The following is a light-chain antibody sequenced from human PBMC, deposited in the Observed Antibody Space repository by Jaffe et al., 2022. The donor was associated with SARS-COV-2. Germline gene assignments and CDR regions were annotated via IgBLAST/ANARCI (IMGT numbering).Light chain of an antibody. V-gene: IGKV3-20*01. CDR2: GAS. Sequence: EIVLTQSPGPLSLSPGERATLSCRASQSVRSSYLAWYQQKPGQAPRLLIYGASSRATGIPDRFSGSGSGTDFTLTISRLEPEDFAVYYCQQYDTSLMYTFGQGTKLEIK. J-gene: IGKJ2*01. CDR1: QSVRSSY. CDR3: QQYDTSLMYT.